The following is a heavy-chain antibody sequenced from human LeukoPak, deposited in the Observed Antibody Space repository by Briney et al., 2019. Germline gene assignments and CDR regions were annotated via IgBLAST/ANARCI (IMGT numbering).Heavy chain of an antibody. Sequence: GGSLRLSCAASGFTYSSYWMHWVRQAPGKGLVWVSRINSDGSSTSYADSVKGRFTISRDNAKNTLYLQMNSLRAEDTAVYYCARGNIAAAGIHYWGQGTLVTVSS. CDR3: ARGNIAAAGIHY. CDR2: INSDGSST. J-gene: IGHJ4*02. V-gene: IGHV3-74*01. CDR1: GFTYSSYW. D-gene: IGHD6-13*01.